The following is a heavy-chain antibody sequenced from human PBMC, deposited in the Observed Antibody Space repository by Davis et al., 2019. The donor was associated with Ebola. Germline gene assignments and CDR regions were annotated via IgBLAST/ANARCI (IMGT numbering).Heavy chain of an antibody. CDR1: GFTVSSNY. CDR3: ANGWGYADY. D-gene: IGHD2-2*01. J-gene: IGHJ4*02. Sequence: GGSLRLSCAASGFTVSSNYMSWVRQAPGKGLEWVANIKQDGSEKYYVDSVKGRFTISRDNAKNLLYLQMNSLRAEDTAVYYCANGWGYADYWGQGTLVTVSS. CDR2: IKQDGSEK. V-gene: IGHV3-7*03.